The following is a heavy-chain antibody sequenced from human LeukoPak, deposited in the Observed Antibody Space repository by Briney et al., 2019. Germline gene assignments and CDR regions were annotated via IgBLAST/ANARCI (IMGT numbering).Heavy chain of an antibody. D-gene: IGHD3-16*01. CDR3: VRARAGGLDY. CDR2: LSFDGAHK. J-gene: IGHJ4*02. V-gene: IGHV3-30*04. Sequence: GGSLRLSCAASGFTFRHYAVHWVRQAPGRGLEWVAVLSFDGAHKYYAEPVKGRFTISKDNSNNTLFLQMDSLRLEDTALYYCVRARAGGLDYWGQGTLVTVSS. CDR1: GFTFRHYA.